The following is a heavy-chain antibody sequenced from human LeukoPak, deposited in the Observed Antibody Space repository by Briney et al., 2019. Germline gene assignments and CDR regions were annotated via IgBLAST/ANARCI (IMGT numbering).Heavy chain of an antibody. Sequence: SETLSLTCAVYGGSLSGYYWSWIRQPPGKGLEWIGEINHSRSTNYNRSLKSRVTISVDTSKNQFSLKLSSVTAADTAVYYCARGLIAVAIDYWGQGTLVTVSS. J-gene: IGHJ4*02. V-gene: IGHV4-34*01. CDR3: ARGLIAVAIDY. D-gene: IGHD6-19*01. CDR1: GGSLSGYY. CDR2: INHSRST.